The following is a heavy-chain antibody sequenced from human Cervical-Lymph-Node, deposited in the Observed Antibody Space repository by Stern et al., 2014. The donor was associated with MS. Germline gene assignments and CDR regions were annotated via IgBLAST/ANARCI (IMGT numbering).Heavy chain of an antibody. J-gene: IGHJ4*02. Sequence: QVQLQESGPGLVRPSETLSLTCTISGDSLNRYYWGWIRQPPGKGLEWVSLITNVGSTFYTDSVKGRFTISRDDSKNTVYLHMTSLRAEDTAMYYCARDTSSPERSDWWGQGTLVTVSS. V-gene: IGHV4-4*08. CDR2: ITNVGST. CDR1: GDSLNRYY. CDR3: ARDTSSPERSDW. D-gene: IGHD1-1*01.